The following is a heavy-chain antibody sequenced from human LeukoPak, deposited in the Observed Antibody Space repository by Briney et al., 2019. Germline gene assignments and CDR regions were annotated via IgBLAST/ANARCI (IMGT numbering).Heavy chain of an antibody. Sequence: PGGSLRLSCAASGFTFSSYSMNWVRQAPGKGLEWVSSISSSSSYIYYADSVKGRFTISRDNAKNSLYLQMNSLRAEDTAVYYCAREGRCSGGSCYRYYFDYWGQGTLATVSS. CDR1: GFTFSSYS. J-gene: IGHJ4*02. CDR3: AREGRCSGGSCYRYYFDY. V-gene: IGHV3-21*01. CDR2: ISSSSSYI. D-gene: IGHD2-15*01.